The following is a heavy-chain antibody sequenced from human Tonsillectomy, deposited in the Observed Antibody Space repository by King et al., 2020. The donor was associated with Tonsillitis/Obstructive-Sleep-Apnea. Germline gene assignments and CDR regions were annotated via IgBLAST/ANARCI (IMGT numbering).Heavy chain of an antibody. Sequence: VQLVQSGAEVKKPGASVKVSCKASGYTFTSYGISWVRQAPGQGLEWMGCISAYNGNTNYAQKLQGRVTMTTDTSTSTAYMELRSLRSDDTAVYYCARAKRRGWELPNDAFDIWGQGTMVTVSS. CDR2: ISAYNGNT. D-gene: IGHD1-26*01. V-gene: IGHV1-18*01. CDR3: ARAKRRGWELPNDAFDI. J-gene: IGHJ3*02. CDR1: GYTFTSYG.